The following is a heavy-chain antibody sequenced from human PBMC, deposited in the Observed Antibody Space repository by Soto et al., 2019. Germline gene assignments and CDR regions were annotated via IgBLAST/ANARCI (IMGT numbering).Heavy chain of an antibody. Sequence: GASVKVSCKASGYTFTSYYMHWVRQAPGQGLEWMGIINPSGGSTSYAQKFQGRVTMTRDTSTSTVYMELSSLRSEDTAVYYCARDHTEQSPRYFDWCLAYWGQGTLVTVSS. J-gene: IGHJ4*02. V-gene: IGHV1-46*03. D-gene: IGHD3-9*01. CDR3: ARDHTEQSPRYFDWCLAY. CDR2: INPSGGST. CDR1: GYTFTSYY.